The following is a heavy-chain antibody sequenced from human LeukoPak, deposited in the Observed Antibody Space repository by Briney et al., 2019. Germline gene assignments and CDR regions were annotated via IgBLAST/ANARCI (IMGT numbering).Heavy chain of an antibody. V-gene: IGHV3-23*01. J-gene: IGHJ4*02. CDR2: ISGSGGNS. D-gene: IGHD5-24*01. CDR1: GFTFSSYA. Sequence: QPGGSLRLSCAASGFTFSSYAMSWVRQAPGKGLEWVSAISGSGGNSYYADSVKGRFTISRDNSKNTLYLQMNSLRGEDTAVYYCAKAPRMATIEVREGPDYWGQGTLVTVSS. CDR3: AKAPRMATIEVREGPDY.